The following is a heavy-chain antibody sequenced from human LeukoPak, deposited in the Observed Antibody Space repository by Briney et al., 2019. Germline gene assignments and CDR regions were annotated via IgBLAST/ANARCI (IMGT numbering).Heavy chain of an antibody. CDR3: AREGGPLYYYDSSDPSVDY. CDR2: IYYSGST. D-gene: IGHD3-22*01. Sequence: PSETLSLTCTVSGGSISSSSYYWGWIRQPPGKGLEWIGSIYYSGSTYYNPSLKSRVTISVDTSKNQFSLKLSSVTAADTAVYYCAREGGPLYYYDSSDPSVDYWGQGTLVTVSS. CDR1: GGSISSSSYY. J-gene: IGHJ4*02. V-gene: IGHV4-39*07.